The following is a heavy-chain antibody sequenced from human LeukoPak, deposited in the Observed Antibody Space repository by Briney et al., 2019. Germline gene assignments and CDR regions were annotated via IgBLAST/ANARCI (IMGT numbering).Heavy chain of an antibody. CDR2: IYYSGST. Sequence: LSETLSLTCTVSGGAISSNDYYWGWIRQPPGRGLEGIGNIYYSGSTFYNPSLKSRVTISVDTSKNQFSLKLSSVTAADTAVYYCARFMVRGLIVDYWGQGTLVTVSS. J-gene: IGHJ4*02. V-gene: IGHV4-39*01. D-gene: IGHD3-10*01. CDR1: GGAISSNDYY. CDR3: ARFMVRGLIVDY.